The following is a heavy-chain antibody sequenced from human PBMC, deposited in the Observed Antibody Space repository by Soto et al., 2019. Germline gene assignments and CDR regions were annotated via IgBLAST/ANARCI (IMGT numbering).Heavy chain of an antibody. Sequence: EVQLVESGGGLVQPGGSLRLSCAASGFTFSSYWMSWVRQAPGKRLEWVANIKQDGSEKYYVDSVKGRFTISRDNAKNSLYLQMNSLRAEDTAVYYCARDVAVAGTVSDYWGQGTLVTVSS. CDR1: GFTFSSYW. CDR3: ARDVAVAGTVSDY. V-gene: IGHV3-7*01. D-gene: IGHD6-19*01. CDR2: IKQDGSEK. J-gene: IGHJ4*02.